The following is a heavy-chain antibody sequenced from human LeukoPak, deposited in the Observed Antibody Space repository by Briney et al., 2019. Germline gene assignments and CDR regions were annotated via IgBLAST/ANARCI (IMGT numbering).Heavy chain of an antibody. J-gene: IGHJ5*02. Sequence: GGSLRFSCAASGFTFSRYWMHWVRQAPGKGLVWVSRINSDGSSTNYADSVKGRFTIPRDNAKNTLYLQMNSLRAEDTAVYYCARGGGPEGWFDPWGQGTLVTVSS. CDR3: ARGGGPEGWFDP. CDR2: INSDGSST. D-gene: IGHD3-16*01. V-gene: IGHV3-74*01. CDR1: GFTFSRYW.